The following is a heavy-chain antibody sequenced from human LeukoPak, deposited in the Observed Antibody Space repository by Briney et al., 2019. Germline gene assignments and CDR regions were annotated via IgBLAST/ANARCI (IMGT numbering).Heavy chain of an antibody. V-gene: IGHV3-15*01. CDR3: ARDKGTSYLSSFDY. D-gene: IGHD6-6*01. CDR1: RFTFSNAW. J-gene: IGHJ4*02. CDR2: IKSKTDGGTT. Sequence: GGSLRLSCAASRFTFSNAWMSWVRQAPGKGLEWVGRIKSKTDGGTTDYAAPVKGRFTISRDDSKNTLYLQMNSLKTADTAVYYCARDKGTSYLSSFDYWGQGTLVTVSS.